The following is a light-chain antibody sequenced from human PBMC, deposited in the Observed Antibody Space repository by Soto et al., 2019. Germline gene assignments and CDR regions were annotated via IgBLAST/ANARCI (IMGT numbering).Light chain of an antibody. CDR1: TSNIGSNP. CDR3: AAWDDRLNGPSYV. V-gene: IGLV1-44*01. CDR2: TNN. Sequence: QSALAQPPSVSGTPGQTVTISCSGSTSNIGSNPVNWYQQLPGTAPRLLISTNNQRPSGVPGRFSGSRSGTSASLAISGLQSEDEADYYCAAWDDRLNGPSYVFGTGTKVTVL. J-gene: IGLJ1*01.